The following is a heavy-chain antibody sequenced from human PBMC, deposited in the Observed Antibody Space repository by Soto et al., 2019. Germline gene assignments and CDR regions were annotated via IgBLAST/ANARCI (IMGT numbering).Heavy chain of an antibody. CDR3: ARIPSNWNSNACYYYYYGMDV. CDR2: IDWDDDK. J-gene: IGHJ6*02. D-gene: IGHD1-7*01. CDR1: GFSLSTSGMC. Sequence: SGPTLVNPTQTLTLTCTCSGFSLSTSGMCVSWIRQPPGKALEWLARIDWDDDKYYSTSLKTRLTISKDTSKHQVVLTMTNMDPVDTATYYCARIPSNWNSNACYYYYYGMDVWGQGTTVTVSS. V-gene: IGHV2-70*11.